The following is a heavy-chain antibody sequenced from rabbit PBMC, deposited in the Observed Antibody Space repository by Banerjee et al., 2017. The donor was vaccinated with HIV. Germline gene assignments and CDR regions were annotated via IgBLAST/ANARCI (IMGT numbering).Heavy chain of an antibody. D-gene: IGHD8-1*01. V-gene: IGHV1S40*01. Sequence: QSLEESGGDLVKPGASLTLTCKASGFDFTSTYSMRWVRQAPGKGLEWIASIHSTNGKIYYATWAKGRFTISKASSAAVTLQMTSLTAADTATYFCARDSGSSFSSYGMDLWGPGTLVTVS. CDR3: ARDSGSSFSSYGMDL. CDR2: IHSTNGKI. J-gene: IGHJ6*01. CDR1: GFDFTSTYS.